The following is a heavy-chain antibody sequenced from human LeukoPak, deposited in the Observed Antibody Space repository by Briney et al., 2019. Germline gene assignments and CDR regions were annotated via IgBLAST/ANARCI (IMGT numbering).Heavy chain of an antibody. Sequence: GGSLRLSCAASGFTFSSYGMHWVRQAPGKGLEWVAVISYDGSNKYYADSVKGRFTISRDNSKSTLYLQMNSLRAEDTAVYYCAKDPYSAARYYYYGMDVWGQGTTVTVSS. CDR3: AKDPYSAARYYYYGMDV. J-gene: IGHJ6*02. CDR1: GFTFSSYG. V-gene: IGHV3-30*18. D-gene: IGHD6-6*01. CDR2: ISYDGSNK.